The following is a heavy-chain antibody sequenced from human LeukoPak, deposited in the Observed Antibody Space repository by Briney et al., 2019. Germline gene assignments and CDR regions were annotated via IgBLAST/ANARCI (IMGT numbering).Heavy chain of an antibody. CDR1: GFTFSSYG. V-gene: IGHV3-33*01. Sequence: GGSLRLSCAASGFTFSSYGMHWVRQAPGKGLEWVAVIWYDGSNKYYADSVKGQFTISRDNSKNTLYLQMNSLRAEDTAVYYCALDYSSSFDYWGQGTLVTVSS. J-gene: IGHJ4*02. CDR3: ALDYSSSFDY. CDR2: IWYDGSNK. D-gene: IGHD4-11*01.